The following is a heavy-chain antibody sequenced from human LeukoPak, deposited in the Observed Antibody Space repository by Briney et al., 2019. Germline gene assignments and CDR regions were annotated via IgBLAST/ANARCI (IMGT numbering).Heavy chain of an antibody. Sequence: GGSLRLSCAASGFTFSSYAMSWVRQAPGKGLEWVSAISGSGGSTYYADSVKGRFTISRDNSKNTLYLQMNSLRAEDTAVYYCAKDSSRLRFLEWLLLSYFDYWGQGTLVTVSS. CDR1: GFTFSSYA. J-gene: IGHJ4*02. CDR2: ISGSGGST. V-gene: IGHV3-23*01. D-gene: IGHD3-3*01. CDR3: AKDSSRLRFLEWLLLSYFDY.